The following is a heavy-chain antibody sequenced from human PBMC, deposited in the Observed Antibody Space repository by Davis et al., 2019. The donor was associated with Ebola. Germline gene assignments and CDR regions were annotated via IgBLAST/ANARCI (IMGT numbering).Heavy chain of an antibody. D-gene: IGHD1-26*01. CDR3: AKGPKSGSLDY. J-gene: IGHJ4*02. Sequence: LSLTCAASGFTFSSYSMNWVRQAPGKGLEWVSSISSSSSYIYYADSVKGRFTISRDNAKNSLYLQMNSLRAEDTAVYYCAKGPKSGSLDYWGQGTLVTVSS. CDR1: GFTFSSYS. V-gene: IGHV3-21*01. CDR2: ISSSSSYI.